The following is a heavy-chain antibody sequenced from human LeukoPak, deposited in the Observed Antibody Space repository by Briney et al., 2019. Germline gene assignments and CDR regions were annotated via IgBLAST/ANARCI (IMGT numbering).Heavy chain of an antibody. CDR1: GYTFTSYG. CDR3: ARCFAEYFQH. V-gene: IGHV1-18*01. CDR2: ISTYNGNT. Sequence: GASVKVSCKASGYTFTSYGISWVRQAPGQGLEWMGWISTYNGNTDYAQKLQGRVTMTTDTSTGTAYMELRSLRSDDTAVYFCARCFAEYFQHWGQGTLVTVSS. J-gene: IGHJ1*01.